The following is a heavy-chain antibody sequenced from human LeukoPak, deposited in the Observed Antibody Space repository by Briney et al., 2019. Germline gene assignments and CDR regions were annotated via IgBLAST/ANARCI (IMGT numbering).Heavy chain of an antibody. CDR3: ARRGSSGWYDY. CDR1: GGSISSSSYS. CDR2: IYYSGST. V-gene: IGHV4-39*01. J-gene: IGHJ4*02. D-gene: IGHD6-19*01. Sequence: SETLSLTCTVSGGSISSSSYSWGWIRQPPGKGLEWIGSIYYSGSTYYNPSLKSRVTISVDTSKNQFSLKLSSVTAADTAVYYCARRGSSGWYDYWGQGTLVTVSS.